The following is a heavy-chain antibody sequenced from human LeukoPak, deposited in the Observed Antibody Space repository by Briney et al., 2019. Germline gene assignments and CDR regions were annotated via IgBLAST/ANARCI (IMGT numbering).Heavy chain of an antibody. CDR2: ISAYNGNT. Sequence: GASVKVSCKASGYTFTSYGISWVRQAPGQGLEWMGWISAYNGNTNYAQKLQGRVTMTTDTSTSTAYMELRSLRSDDTAVYYCARDGPGGYSGSYSPYSDYWGQGTLVTVSS. V-gene: IGHV1-18*01. CDR1: GYTFTSYG. J-gene: IGHJ4*02. CDR3: ARDGPGGYSGSYSPYSDY. D-gene: IGHD1-26*01.